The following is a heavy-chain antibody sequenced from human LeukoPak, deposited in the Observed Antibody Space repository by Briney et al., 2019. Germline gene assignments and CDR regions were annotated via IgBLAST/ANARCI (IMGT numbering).Heavy chain of an antibody. D-gene: IGHD6-6*01. CDR2: ISNSGRTI. CDR3: ARVIATRPHYHYYMDV. V-gene: IGHV3-11*04. CDR1: GFTFSEHY. Sequence: TGGSLRLSCVASGFTFSEHYMTWIRQAPGKGLEWVSYISNSGRTIYYADSVKGRFTISRGNAENSLYLQMNSLRVEDTALYYCARVIATRPHYHYYMDVWGKGTTVTVSS. J-gene: IGHJ6*03.